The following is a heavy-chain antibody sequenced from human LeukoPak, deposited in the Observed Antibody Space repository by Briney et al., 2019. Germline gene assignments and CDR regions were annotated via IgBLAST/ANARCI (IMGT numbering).Heavy chain of an antibody. CDR3: RRVTRSRAGFDY. CDR2: INPNSGGT. V-gene: IGHV1-2*06. J-gene: IGHJ4*02. Sequence: ASVKVSCKASGYTFTGYYMHWVRQAPGQGLEWMGRINPNSGGTNYAQKFQGRVTMTRATSISTAYMELSRLRSDDTAVYYWRRVTRSRAGFDYWGQGTLVTVSS. CDR1: GYTFTGYY. D-gene: IGHD1-14*01.